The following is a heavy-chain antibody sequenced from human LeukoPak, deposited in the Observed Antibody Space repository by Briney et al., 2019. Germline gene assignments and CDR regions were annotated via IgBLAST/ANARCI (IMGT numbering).Heavy chain of an antibody. CDR2: IIPIFGTA. CDR3: ARDHSRGPYNWFDP. V-gene: IGHV1-69*06. Sequence: GASVTVSCKASGGTFSSYAISWVRQAPGQGLEWMGGIIPIFGTANYAQKFQGRVTITADKSTSTAYMELSSLRSEDTAVYYCARDHSRGPYNWFDPWGQGTLVTVSS. D-gene: IGHD5-18*01. J-gene: IGHJ5*02. CDR1: GGTFSSYA.